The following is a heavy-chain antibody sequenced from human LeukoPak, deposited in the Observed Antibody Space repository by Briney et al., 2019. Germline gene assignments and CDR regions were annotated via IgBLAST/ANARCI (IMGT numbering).Heavy chain of an antibody. CDR2: IKQDGSEK. J-gene: IGHJ4*02. Sequence: GGSLRLSCAASGFTFSSYWMSWVRQAPGKGLEWVANIKQDGSEKYYVDSVKGRFTISRDNAKNSLYLQMNSLRAEDTAMYYCAEGSNYGDSSFWGQGTLVTVSS. CDR1: GFTFSSYW. V-gene: IGHV3-7*01. D-gene: IGHD4-17*01. CDR3: AEGSNYGDSSF.